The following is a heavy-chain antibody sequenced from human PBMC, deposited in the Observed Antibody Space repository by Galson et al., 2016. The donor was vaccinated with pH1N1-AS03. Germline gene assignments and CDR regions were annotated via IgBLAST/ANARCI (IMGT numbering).Heavy chain of an antibody. V-gene: IGHV1-2*02. Sequence: SVKVSCKASGYTFAYYYVHWVRQAPGQGLEWMGWINPSSGGTKFAQKFQGTVSMTTDTSTRTAYMELSRLRSDDTAVYYCARGGGSALDSWGQGTQVVVSS. CDR3: ARGGGSALDS. CDR1: GYTFAYYY. D-gene: IGHD1-26*01. J-gene: IGHJ4*02. CDR2: INPSSGGT.